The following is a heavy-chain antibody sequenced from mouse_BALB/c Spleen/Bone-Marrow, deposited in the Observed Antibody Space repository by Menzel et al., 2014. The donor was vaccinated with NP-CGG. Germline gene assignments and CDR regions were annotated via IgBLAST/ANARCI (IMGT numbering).Heavy chain of an antibody. CDR1: GFAFSGYD. V-gene: IGHV5-12-1*01. D-gene: IGHD2-2*01. CDR2: ISSGGSNT. Sequence: EVHLVESGGGLVKPGGSLKFSCAASGFAFSGYDMSWVRQTPEKRLEWVAYISSGGSNTYYPDTVKGRFTISRDNAKNTLYLQMSSLKSEDTAMYYCARQRGYAYAMDYWGQGISVTVSS. J-gene: IGHJ4*01. CDR3: ARQRGYAYAMDY.